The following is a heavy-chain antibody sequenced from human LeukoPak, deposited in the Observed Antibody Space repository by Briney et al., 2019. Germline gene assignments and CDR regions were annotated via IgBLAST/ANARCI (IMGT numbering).Heavy chain of an antibody. D-gene: IGHD4-11*01. CDR1: GFTFSSYA. CDR3: ARVRDDYTYFDC. CDR2: ISGSGGST. J-gene: IGHJ4*02. Sequence: GGSLRLSCAASGFTFSSYAMSWVRQAPGKGLEWVSAISGSGGSTYYADSVKGRFTISRDNAKSTLYLQMNSLRAEDTAVYYCARVRDDYTYFDCWGQGTLVTVSS. V-gene: IGHV3-23*01.